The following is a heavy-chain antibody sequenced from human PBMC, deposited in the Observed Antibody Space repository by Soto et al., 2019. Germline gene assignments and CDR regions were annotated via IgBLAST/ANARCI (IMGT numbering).Heavy chain of an antibody. J-gene: IGHJ4*02. Sequence: GGSLRLSCAASGFTFSSYAMSWVRQAPGKGLEWVSAISGSGGSTYYADSVKGRFTISRDNSKNTLYLQMNSLRAEDTAVYYCAKDLQYSSSLPPRYWGQGTLVTVSS. D-gene: IGHD6-6*01. CDR1: GFTFSSYA. CDR3: AKDLQYSSSLPPRY. CDR2: ISGSGGST. V-gene: IGHV3-23*01.